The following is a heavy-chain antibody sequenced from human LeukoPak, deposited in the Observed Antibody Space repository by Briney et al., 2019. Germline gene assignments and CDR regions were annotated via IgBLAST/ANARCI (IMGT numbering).Heavy chain of an antibody. CDR3: ATAEDYNILTGLDY. D-gene: IGHD3-9*01. V-gene: IGHV3-48*03. CDR1: GFTISTYE. CDR2: MSSTGDII. Sequence: GGSLRLTCAASGFTISTYEMHWVRQAPGKGLEWVSYMSSTGDIIYYADSVKGRFTISRENAKNSLYLQMNSLRTEDTAVYYCATAEDYNILTGLDYWGQGTLVTVSS. J-gene: IGHJ4*02.